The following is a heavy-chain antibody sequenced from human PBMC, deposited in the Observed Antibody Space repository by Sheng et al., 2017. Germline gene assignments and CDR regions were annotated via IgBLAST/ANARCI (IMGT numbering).Heavy chain of an antibody. CDR1: GFIVSDNY. V-gene: IGHV3-53*01. D-gene: IGHD1-26*01. J-gene: IGHJ4*02. CDR2: LYSDGST. CDR3: ARAAGGSYYGAADS. Sequence: EVQLVESGGGLIQPGGSLRLSCAASGFIVSDNYMTWVRQAPGKGLEWVSVLYSDGSTYYSDSVKGRFTISRDASKNTLFLHMNSLRVEDTAVYYCARAAGGSYYGAADSWGQGTLGHRLL.